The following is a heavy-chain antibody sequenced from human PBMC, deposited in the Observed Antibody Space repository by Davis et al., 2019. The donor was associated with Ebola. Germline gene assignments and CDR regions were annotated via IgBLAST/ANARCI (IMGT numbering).Heavy chain of an antibody. D-gene: IGHD6-19*01. J-gene: IGHJ4*02. Sequence: GGSLTLSCAASGFTFSSYSMNWVRQAPGKGLEWVSSISSSSSYIYYADSVKGRFTISRDNAKNSLYLQMNSLRAEDTAVYYCAREVAVNYFDYWGQGTLVTVSS. CDR3: AREVAVNYFDY. CDR1: GFTFSSYS. CDR2: ISSSSSYI. V-gene: IGHV3-21*01.